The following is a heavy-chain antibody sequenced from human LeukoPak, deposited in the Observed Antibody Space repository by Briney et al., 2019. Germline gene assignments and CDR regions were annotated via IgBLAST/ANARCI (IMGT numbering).Heavy chain of an antibody. CDR2: ISGSGKYI. D-gene: IGHD1-1*01. J-gene: IGHJ4*02. CDR3: VSGTLGTTGFNY. Sequence: PGGSLRLSCTASGFTSSDYTMNWVRQAPGKGLEWLASISGSGKYIYSADSMKGRFTISRDNAKNSLNLQMSSLRAEDTAIYYCVSGTLGTTGFNYWAQGTLVTVSS. CDR1: GFTSSDYT. V-gene: IGHV3-21*01.